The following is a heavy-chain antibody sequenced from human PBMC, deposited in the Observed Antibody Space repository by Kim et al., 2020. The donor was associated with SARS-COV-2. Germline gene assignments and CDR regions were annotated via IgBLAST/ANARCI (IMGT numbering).Heavy chain of an antibody. J-gene: IGHJ4*02. CDR3: ARDSLSTFYDEWDY. V-gene: IGHV3-48*03. Sequence: AYCVKGRFTISRDNAKNSLYLKMDSLRPEDTAVYHCARDSLSTFYDEWDYWGQGTLVTVSS. D-gene: IGHD3-3*01.